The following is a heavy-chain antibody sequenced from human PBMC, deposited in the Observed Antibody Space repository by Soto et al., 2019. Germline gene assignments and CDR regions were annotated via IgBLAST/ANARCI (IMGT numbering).Heavy chain of an antibody. CDR1: GFTFNDFA. CDR2: IDWNGANI. Sequence: SLRLSCAASGFTFNDFAMHWVRQAPGKGLEWVASIDWNGANIAYAASVEGRFTISRDNVKNSLFLQMNSLRAEDMAFYFCARDSGIVAAGRFSFDPRGQGTLVTVSS. D-gene: IGHD6-13*01. V-gene: IGHV3-9*03. J-gene: IGHJ5*02. CDR3: ARDSGIVAAGRFSFDP.